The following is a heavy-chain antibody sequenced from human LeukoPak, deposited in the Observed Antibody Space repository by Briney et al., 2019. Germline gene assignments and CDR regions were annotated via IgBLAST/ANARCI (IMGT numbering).Heavy chain of an antibody. D-gene: IGHD6-13*01. CDR3: ARDSPFIAAAGPVDY. CDR2: ISAYNGNT. J-gene: IGHJ4*02. CDR1: GYTFTSYG. V-gene: IGHV1-18*01. Sequence: GASVKVSCKASGYTFTSYGISWVRQAPGQGLEWMGCISAYNGNTNYAQKLQGRVTMTTDTSTSTAYMELRSLRSDDTAVYYCARDSPFIAAAGPVDYWGQGTLVTVSS.